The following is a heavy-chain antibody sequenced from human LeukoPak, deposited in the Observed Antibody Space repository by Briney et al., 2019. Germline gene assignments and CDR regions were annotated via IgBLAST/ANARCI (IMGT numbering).Heavy chain of an antibody. V-gene: IGHV3-30*02. J-gene: IGHJ4*02. CDR2: IRYDGSNK. CDR3: ARMGHYYGSGSYYNMGFDY. CDR1: GFTFSSYG. Sequence: GGSLRLSCAASGFTFSSYGMHWVRQAPGKGLEWVAFIRYDGSNKYYADSVKGRFTISRDNSKNTLYLQMNSLRAEDTAVYYCARMGHYYGSGSYYNMGFDYWGQGTLVTVSS. D-gene: IGHD3-10*01.